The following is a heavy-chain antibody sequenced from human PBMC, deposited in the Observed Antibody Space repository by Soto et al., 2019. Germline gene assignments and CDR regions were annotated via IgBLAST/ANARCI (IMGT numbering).Heavy chain of an antibody. D-gene: IGHD3-9*01. CDR1: GSDITTYY. J-gene: IGHJ5*02. V-gene: IGHV4-59*01. Sequence: SETLSLTCSVSGSDITTYYWSWLRQSPGKGLEWIGHIYDTGSTSYNPSLKSRVTISVDTSNKQVSLRLSAVTAADTAVYYCARCPIDHNWFDPWGQGTLVTVSS. CDR2: IYDTGST. CDR3: ARCPIDHNWFDP.